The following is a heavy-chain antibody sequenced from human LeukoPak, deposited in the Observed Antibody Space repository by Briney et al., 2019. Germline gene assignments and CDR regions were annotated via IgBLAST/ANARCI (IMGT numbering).Heavy chain of an antibody. V-gene: IGHV3-9*01. Sequence: GRSLRLSCAASGFTFDDYAMHWVRQAPGKGLEWVSGISWNSGSIGYADSVKGRFTISRDNAKNSLYLQMNSLRAEDTAVYYCARELGDSSGWYYLDYWGQGTLVTVSS. CDR2: ISWNSGSI. J-gene: IGHJ4*02. CDR3: ARELGDSSGWYYLDY. D-gene: IGHD6-19*01. CDR1: GFTFDDYA.